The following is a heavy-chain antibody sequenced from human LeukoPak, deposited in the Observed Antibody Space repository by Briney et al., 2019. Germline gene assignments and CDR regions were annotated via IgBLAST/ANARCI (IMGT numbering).Heavy chain of an antibody. CDR2: IRYDGSNK. J-gene: IGHJ4*02. CDR1: GFTLSSYG. V-gene: IGHV3-30*02. Sequence: GGSLRLSCAASGFTLSSYGMHWVRQAPGKGLEWVAFIRYDGSNKYYADSVKGRFTISRDNSKNTLYLQMNSLRAEDTAVYYCAREKDYDILTGYYRYTYYFDYWGQGTLVTVSS. D-gene: IGHD3-9*01. CDR3: AREKDYDILTGYYRYTYYFDY.